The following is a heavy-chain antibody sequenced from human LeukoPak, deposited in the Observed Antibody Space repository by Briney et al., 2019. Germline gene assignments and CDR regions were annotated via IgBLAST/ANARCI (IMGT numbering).Heavy chain of an antibody. CDR1: GGSISRGSYY. D-gene: IGHD6-13*01. J-gene: IGHJ5*02. CDR2: IYTSGST. V-gene: IGHV4-61*02. CDR3: ARVYSSSHNWFDT. Sequence: SETLSLTCTVSGGSISRGSYYWSWIRQPAGKGLEWIGRIYTSGSTNYNPSLKSRVTISVDTSKNQFSLKLSSVTAADTAVYYCARVYSSSHNWFDTWGQGTHVTVSS.